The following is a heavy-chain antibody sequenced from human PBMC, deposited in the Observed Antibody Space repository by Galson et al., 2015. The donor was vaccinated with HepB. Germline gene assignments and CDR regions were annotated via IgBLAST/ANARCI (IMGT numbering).Heavy chain of an antibody. J-gene: IGHJ6*02. CDR1: GGTFSSHA. D-gene: IGHD3-16*01. Sequence: VKVSCKASGGTFSSHAISWVRQAPGQELEWMGGIIPIFGTANYAQKFQGRVTITADESTSTAYMELSSLRSEDTAVYYCARGGGGFYYGMDVWGQGTTVTVSS. CDR2: IIPIFGTA. V-gene: IGHV1-69*13. CDR3: ARGGGGFYYGMDV.